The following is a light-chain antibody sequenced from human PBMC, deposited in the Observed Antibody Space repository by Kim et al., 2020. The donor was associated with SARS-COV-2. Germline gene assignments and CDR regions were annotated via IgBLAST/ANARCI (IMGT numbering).Light chain of an antibody. Sequence: RDTINCKSSQSIFYSLNNKNDLAWYQQKPGQPPKLLIYWASTREPGVPDRFSGSGSGTDFTLTITSLQAEDVAVYYCQQYYSSPRTFGQGTKLEIK. J-gene: IGKJ2*01. CDR1: QSIFYSLNNKND. V-gene: IGKV4-1*01. CDR2: WAS. CDR3: QQYYSSPRT.